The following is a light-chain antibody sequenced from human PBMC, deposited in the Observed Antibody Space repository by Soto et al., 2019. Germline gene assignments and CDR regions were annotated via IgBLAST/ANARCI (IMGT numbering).Light chain of an antibody. CDR1: NNDVGGFDF. J-gene: IGLJ1*01. Sequence: QSALTQPASVSGSPGQSISISCTGTNNDVGGFDFVSWYHQHPGKAPKLMIYEVSNRPSGVSNRFSGSKSGNTASLTISGLQAEDEADYYCSSYTSSSTYVFGTGTKLTVL. CDR2: EVS. CDR3: SSYTSSSTYV. V-gene: IGLV2-14*01.